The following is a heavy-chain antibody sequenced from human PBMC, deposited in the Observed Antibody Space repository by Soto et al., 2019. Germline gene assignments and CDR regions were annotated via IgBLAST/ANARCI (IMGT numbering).Heavy chain of an antibody. V-gene: IGHV6-1*01. CDR3: ARDLGYCSSTSCYTFILTGYYKNDYYYYYYMDV. CDR2: TYYRSKWYN. Sequence: SQTQSLTCAISGDSVSSNIAAWNWIRQSPSRGLEWLGRTYYRSKWYNDYAVSVKSRITINPDTSKNQFSLQLNSVTPEDTAVYYCARDLGYCSSTSCYTFILTGYYKNDYYYYYYMDVWGKGTTVTVSS. CDR1: GDSVSSNIAA. J-gene: IGHJ6*03. D-gene: IGHD2-2*02.